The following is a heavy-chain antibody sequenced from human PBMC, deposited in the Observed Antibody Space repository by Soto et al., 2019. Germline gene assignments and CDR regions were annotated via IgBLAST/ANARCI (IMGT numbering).Heavy chain of an antibody. D-gene: IGHD1-1*01. CDR3: ARAKFNLESDGSTFTTLFDL. CDR1: GDTFASYG. Sequence: QVQLVQSGAEVKRPGSSVKVSCSASGDTFASYGISWVRQAPGQGLECLGGIIPYFAITKFAQKCQDRITFPSDSSSSKTYMDLSSLSSDDTAVYDGARAKFNLESDGSTFTTLFDLWGPGTLVTVSS. V-gene: IGHV1-69*17. J-gene: IGHJ4*02. CDR2: IIPYFAIT.